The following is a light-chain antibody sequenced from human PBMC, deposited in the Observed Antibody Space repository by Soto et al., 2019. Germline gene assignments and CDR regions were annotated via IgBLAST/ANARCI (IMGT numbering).Light chain of an antibody. CDR1: RSNIGSAI. Sequence: QSVLTQPPSLSGTPGQTVTISCMGSRSNIGSAIVHWYQQIPGTAPKHLIYMNNQRPSGVPDRFSGSKSGTSASLVITGLRPEDEADYYCVAWDDNLSSRVFGGGTKLTVL. V-gene: IGLV1-47*01. J-gene: IGLJ3*02. CDR3: VAWDDNLSSRV. CDR2: MNN.